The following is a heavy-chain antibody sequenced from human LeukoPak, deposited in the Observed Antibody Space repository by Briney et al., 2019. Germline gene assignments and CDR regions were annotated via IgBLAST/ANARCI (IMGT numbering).Heavy chain of an antibody. V-gene: IGHV1-69*05. J-gene: IGHJ5*02. Sequence: ASVEVSCKASGGTFSSYAISWVRQAPGQGLEWMGRIIPIFGTANYAQKFQGRVTITTDESTSTAYMELSSLRSEDTAVYYCARANDDDSSGYHTSWFDPWGQGTLVTVSS. CDR2: IIPIFGTA. CDR1: GGTFSSYA. D-gene: IGHD3-22*01. CDR3: ARANDDDSSGYHTSWFDP.